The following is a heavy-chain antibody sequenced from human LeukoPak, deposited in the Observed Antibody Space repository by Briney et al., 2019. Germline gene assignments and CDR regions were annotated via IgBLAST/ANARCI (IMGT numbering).Heavy chain of an antibody. CDR2: ISSSGNYI. V-gene: IGHV3-21*01. Sequence: GGSLRLSCAASGFTFSSYSMNWVRQAPGKGLEWVPSISSSGNYIYYADSVKGRFTISRDNAKNSLYLQMNSLRAEDTAVYYCARDSIQQQLVLEDRGYPYYFEHWGQGTLVTVSS. CDR1: GFTFSSYS. J-gene: IGHJ4*02. CDR3: ARDSIQQQLVLEDRGYPYYFEH. D-gene: IGHD6-13*01.